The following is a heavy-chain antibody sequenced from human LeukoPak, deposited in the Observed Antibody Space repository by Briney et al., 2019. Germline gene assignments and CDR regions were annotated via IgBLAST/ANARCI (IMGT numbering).Heavy chain of an antibody. CDR1: GGSISNYY. CDR3: ARGPGRGAIGGYFDY. CDR2: IYYSGST. D-gene: IGHD4-23*01. J-gene: IGHJ4*02. Sequence: PSETLSLTCTVSGGSISNYYWSWIRQPPGKGLEWIGYIYYSGSTNYNPSLKSRVTISVDTSKNQFSQKLSSVTAADTAVYYCARGPGRGAIGGYFDYWGQGTLVTVSS. V-gene: IGHV4-59*01.